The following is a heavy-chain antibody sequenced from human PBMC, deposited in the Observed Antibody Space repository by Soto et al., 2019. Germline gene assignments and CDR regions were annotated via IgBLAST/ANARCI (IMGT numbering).Heavy chain of an antibody. J-gene: IGHJ6*02. CDR1: GYTFTSYD. Sequence: QVQLVQSGAEVKKPGASVKVSCKASGYTFTSYDINWVRQATGQGLEWMGWMNPNSGNTGYAQKFQGRVTMTRNTSISTAYMELSSLRSEDTAVYYCARGHHGYYPFYYYYYGMDVWGQGTTVTVSS. V-gene: IGHV1-8*01. D-gene: IGHD3-3*01. CDR3: ARGHHGYYPFYYYYYGMDV. CDR2: MNPNSGNT.